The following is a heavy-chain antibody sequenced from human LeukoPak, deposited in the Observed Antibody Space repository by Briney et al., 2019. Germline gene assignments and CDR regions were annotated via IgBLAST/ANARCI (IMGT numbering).Heavy chain of an antibody. V-gene: IGHV1-2*02. CDR3: ARDKWELRGGGDYYYGMDV. CDR2: INPNSGGT. D-gene: IGHD1-26*01. Sequence: GASVKVSCKASGYTFTGYYMHWVRQAPGQGFEWMGWINPNSGGTNYAQKFQGRVTMTRDTSTSTVYMELSSLRSEDTAVYYCARDKWELRGGGDYYYGMDVWGQGTTVTVSS. J-gene: IGHJ6*02. CDR1: GYTFTGYY.